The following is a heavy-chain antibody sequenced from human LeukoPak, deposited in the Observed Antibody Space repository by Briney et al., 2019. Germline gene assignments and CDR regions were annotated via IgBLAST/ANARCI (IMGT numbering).Heavy chain of an antibody. J-gene: IGHJ4*02. CDR3: ARAAVTLDY. Sequence: SGGSLRLSCAASGFTFSIYWMHWVRHAPGKGLVWVSRINSDGSSTNYADSVKGRFTISRDKAKNTLFLQMNSLRAEDTAVYYCARAAVTLDYWGQGALVTVSS. CDR1: GFTFSIYW. V-gene: IGHV3-74*01. D-gene: IGHD4-17*01. CDR2: INSDGSST.